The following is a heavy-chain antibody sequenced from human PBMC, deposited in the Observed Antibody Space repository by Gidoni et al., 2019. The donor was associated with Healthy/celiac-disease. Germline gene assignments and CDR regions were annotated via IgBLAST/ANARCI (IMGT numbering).Heavy chain of an antibody. V-gene: IGHV3-15*01. J-gene: IGHJ3*02. Sequence: EVQLVESGGGLVKRGGSLRLSFSASGFTFRKAWMIWVRQAPGKGLEWVGRIKSKTDGGTTDYAAPVKGRFTISRDDSKNTLYLQMNSLKTEDTAVYYCTTDRTYSSSWYHDAFDIWGQGTMVTVSS. CDR1: GFTFRKAW. D-gene: IGHD6-13*01. CDR2: IKSKTDGGTT. CDR3: TTDRTYSSSWYHDAFDI.